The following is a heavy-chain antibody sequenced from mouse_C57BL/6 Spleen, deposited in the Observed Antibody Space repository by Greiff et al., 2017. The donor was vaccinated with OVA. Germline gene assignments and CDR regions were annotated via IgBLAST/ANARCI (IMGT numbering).Heavy chain of an antibody. CDR1: GYTFTDYE. J-gene: IGHJ2*01. V-gene: IGHV1-15*01. CDR3: TRVDYYGSSYSVFDY. Sequence: VNVVESGAELVRPGASVTLSCKASGYTFTDYEMHWVKQTPVHGLEWIGAIDPVTGGTAYNQKFKGKATLTADKSSSTAYMELRSLTSEDSAVYYCTRVDYYGSSYSVFDYWGQGTTLTVSS. D-gene: IGHD1-1*01. CDR2: IDPVTGGT.